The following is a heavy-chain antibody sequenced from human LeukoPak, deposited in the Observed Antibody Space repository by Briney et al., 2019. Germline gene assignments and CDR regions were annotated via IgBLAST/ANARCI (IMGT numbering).Heavy chain of an antibody. V-gene: IGHV4-59*08. D-gene: IGHD3-10*01. Sequence: SETLSPTCTVSGGSISSYYWSWIRQPPGKGLEWIGYIYYSGSTNYNPSLKSRVTISVDTSKNQFSLKLSSVTAADTAVYYCARSLMVRGVTEYYLDYWGQGTLVTVSS. CDR2: IYYSGST. J-gene: IGHJ4*02. CDR1: GGSISSYY. CDR3: ARSLMVRGVTEYYLDY.